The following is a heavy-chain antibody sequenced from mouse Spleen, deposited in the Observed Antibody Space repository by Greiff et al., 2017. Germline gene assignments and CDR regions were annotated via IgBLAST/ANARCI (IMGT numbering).Heavy chain of an antibody. CDR3: ARQLGLGSYYFDY. V-gene: IGHV5-9*01. CDR2: ISSGGGNT. Sequence: EVMLVESGGGLVKLGGSLKLSCAASGFTFSSYAMSWVRQTPEKRLEWVATISSGGGNTYYPDSVKGRFTISRDNAKNTLYLQMSSLKSEDTAMYYCARQLGLGSYYFDYWGQGTTLTVSS. D-gene: IGHD3-1*01. J-gene: IGHJ2*01. CDR1: GFTFSSYA.